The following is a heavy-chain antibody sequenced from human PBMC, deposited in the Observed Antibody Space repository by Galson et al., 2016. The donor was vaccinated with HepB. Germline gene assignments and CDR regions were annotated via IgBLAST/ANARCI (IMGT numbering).Heavy chain of an antibody. D-gene: IGHD3-16*01. CDR3: ASVPNLYCYAWSPYYYGMDV. CDR2: INDSGTT. J-gene: IGHJ6*02. Sequence: SETLSLICTVSGASIRSTNHYWGWIRQPPGKGLEWIGEINDSGTTNYNPSLESRVTISVDTTKNQFSLKLSSVTAADTAVYYCASVPNLYCYAWSPYYYGMDVWGQGTTVTVSS. V-gene: IGHV4-39*07. CDR1: GASIRSTNHY.